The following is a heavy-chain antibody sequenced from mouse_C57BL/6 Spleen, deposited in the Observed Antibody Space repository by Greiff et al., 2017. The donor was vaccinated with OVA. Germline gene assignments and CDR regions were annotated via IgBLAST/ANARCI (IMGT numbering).Heavy chain of an antibody. CDR3: ARGVTTGGWFAD. J-gene: IGHJ3*01. V-gene: IGHV1-69*01. CDR2: IDPSDSYT. CDR1: GYTFTSYW. Sequence: VQLQQPGAELVMPGASVKLSCKASGYTFTSYWMHWVKQRPGQGLEWIGEIDPSDSYTNYNQKFKGKSTLTVDKSSSTAYMQLSSLTSEDSAVYYCARGVTTGGWFADWGKGTLVTVSA. D-gene: IGHD2-2*01.